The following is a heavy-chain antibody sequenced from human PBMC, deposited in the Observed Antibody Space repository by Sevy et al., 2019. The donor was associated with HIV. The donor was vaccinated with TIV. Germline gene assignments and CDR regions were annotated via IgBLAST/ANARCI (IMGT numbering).Heavy chain of an antibody. D-gene: IGHD3-3*01. Sequence: SETLSLTCAVYGGSFSGYYWSWIRQPPGKGLEWIGEINHSGSTNYNPSLKSRVTISVDTSKNQFSLKLSSVIAADTAVYYCARGWRGDLPPINYYYYGMDVWGQGTTVTVSS. V-gene: IGHV4-34*01. CDR3: ARGWRGDLPPINYYYYGMDV. CDR2: INHSGST. J-gene: IGHJ6*02. CDR1: GGSFSGYY.